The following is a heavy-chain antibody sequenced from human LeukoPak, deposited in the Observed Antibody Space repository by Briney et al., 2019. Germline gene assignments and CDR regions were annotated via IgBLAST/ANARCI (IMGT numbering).Heavy chain of an antibody. CDR1: GFTFTSSA. V-gene: IGHV1-58*01. CDR3: AAAPARIAAPSR. J-gene: IGHJ4*02. Sequence: SVKVSCKASGFTFTSSAVQWVRQARGQRLEWIGWIVVGSGNTNYAQKFQERVTITRDMSTSTAYMELSSLRSEDTAVYYCAAAPARIAAPSRWGQGTLVTVSS. CDR2: IVVGSGNT. D-gene: IGHD6-6*01.